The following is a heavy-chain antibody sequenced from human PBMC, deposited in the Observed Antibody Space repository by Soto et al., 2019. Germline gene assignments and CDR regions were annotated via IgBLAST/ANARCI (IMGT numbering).Heavy chain of an antibody. CDR2: ISDSGGGT. CDR1: GFTFSSYA. D-gene: IGHD1-1*01. V-gene: IGHV3-23*01. J-gene: IGHJ6*02. Sequence: EVQLLESGGGLVQPGGSLRLSCAAFGFTFSSYAMSWVRQAPGKGLEWVSAISDSGGGTYYADSVKGRFTISRDNSKNTLDLQMHSLRAEDTAVYYCAKGNSGRYYYGMDVWGQGTTVTVSS. CDR3: AKGNSGRYYYGMDV.